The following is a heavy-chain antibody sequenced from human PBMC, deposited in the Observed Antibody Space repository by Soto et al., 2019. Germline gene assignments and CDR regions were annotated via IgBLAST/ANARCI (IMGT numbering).Heavy chain of an antibody. CDR1: GFTFSSYG. Sequence: GGSLRLSCAASGFTFSSYGMHWVRQAPGKGLEWVAIIWYDGSTKYYGNSVKGRFTISRDNSKNTLYLQMNSLRAEDTAVYYCARDRSSSDYYGMDVWGQGITVTVSS. V-gene: IGHV3-33*01. D-gene: IGHD2-2*01. J-gene: IGHJ6*02. CDR2: IWYDGSTK. CDR3: ARDRSSSDYYGMDV.